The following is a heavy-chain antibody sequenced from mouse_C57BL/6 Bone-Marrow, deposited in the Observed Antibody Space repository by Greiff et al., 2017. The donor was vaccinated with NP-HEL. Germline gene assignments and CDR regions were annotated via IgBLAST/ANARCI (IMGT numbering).Heavy chain of an antibody. CDR1: GFTFSDYG. CDR2: ISSGSSTI. D-gene: IGHD2-1*01. CDR3: ATYGNYPDY. J-gene: IGHJ2*01. V-gene: IGHV5-17*01. Sequence: EVKLVESGGGLVKPGGSLKLSCAASGFTFSDYGMHWVRQAPEKGLEWVAYISSGSSTIYYADTVKGRFTISRDNAKNTLFLQMTSLRSADTAMYYCATYGNYPDYWGKGTTLTVSS.